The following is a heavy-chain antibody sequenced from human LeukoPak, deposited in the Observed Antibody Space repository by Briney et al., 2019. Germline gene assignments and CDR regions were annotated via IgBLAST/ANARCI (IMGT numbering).Heavy chain of an antibody. J-gene: IGHJ4*02. CDR1: GGSISSSNW. D-gene: IGHD6-13*01. Sequence: SETLSLTCAVSGGSISSSNWWSWVRQPPVKGLEWIGEIYHSGSTNYNPSLKSRVTISVDKSKNQFSLKLSSVTAADTAVYYCARAVDIAAAGGFDYWGQGTLVTVSS. CDR2: IYHSGST. V-gene: IGHV4-4*02. CDR3: ARAVDIAAAGGFDY.